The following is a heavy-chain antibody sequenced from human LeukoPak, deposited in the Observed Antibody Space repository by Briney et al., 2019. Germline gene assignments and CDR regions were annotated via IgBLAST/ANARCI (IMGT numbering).Heavy chain of an antibody. D-gene: IGHD4-17*01. J-gene: IGHJ5*02. CDR1: GGSISSGGYY. CDR2: IYYSGST. CDR3: ARYGDYGDYDIHWFDP. V-gene: IGHV4-31*03. Sequence: SQTLSLTCTVSGGSISSGGYYWSWIRQHPGKGLEWLGYIYYSGSTYYNPSLKSRVTISVDTSKNQFSLKLSSVTAADTAVYYCARYGDYGDYDIHWFDPWGQGTLVTVPS.